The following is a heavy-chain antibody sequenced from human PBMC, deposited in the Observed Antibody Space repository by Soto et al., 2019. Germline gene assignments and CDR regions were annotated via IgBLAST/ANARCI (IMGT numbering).Heavy chain of an antibody. J-gene: IGHJ4*02. CDR3: ARSYDFWSGFNDY. CDR2: IDPSDSYT. Sequence: GESLKISCKGSGYSFTSYWISCVRQMPGKGLEWMGRIDPSDSYTNYSPSFQGHVTISADKSISTAYLQWSSLKASDTAMYYCARSYDFWSGFNDYWGQGTLVTVSS. CDR1: GYSFTSYW. V-gene: IGHV5-10-1*01. D-gene: IGHD3-3*01.